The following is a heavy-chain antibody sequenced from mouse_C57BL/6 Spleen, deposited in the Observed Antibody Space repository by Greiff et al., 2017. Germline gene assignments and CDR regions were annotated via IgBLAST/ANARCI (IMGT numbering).Heavy chain of an antibody. CDR2: IDPSDSYT. Sequence: QVQLQQPGAELVRPGTSVKLSCKASGYTFTSYWMHWVKQRPGQGLEWIGVIDPSDSYTNYNQKFKGKATLTVDTSSSTAYMQRSSLTSEDSAVYYWARSLRRYWYFDVWGTGTTVTVSS. D-gene: IGHD1-2*01. CDR1: GYTFTSYW. CDR3: ARSLRRYWYFDV. J-gene: IGHJ1*03. V-gene: IGHV1-59*01.